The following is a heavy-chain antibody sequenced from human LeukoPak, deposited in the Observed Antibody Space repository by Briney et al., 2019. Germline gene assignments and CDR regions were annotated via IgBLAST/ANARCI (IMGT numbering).Heavy chain of an antibody. CDR2: FDPEDGET. CDR1: GYTLTELS. V-gene: IGHV1-24*01. Sequence: ASVKASCKVSGYTLTELSMHWLRQAPGKGLEWMGGFDPEDGETIYAQKFQGRVTMTEDTSTDTAYMELSSLRSEDTAVYYCATGEIYGGYGGDYFDYWGQGTLVTVSS. J-gene: IGHJ4*02. D-gene: IGHD5-12*01. CDR3: ATGEIYGGYGGDYFDY.